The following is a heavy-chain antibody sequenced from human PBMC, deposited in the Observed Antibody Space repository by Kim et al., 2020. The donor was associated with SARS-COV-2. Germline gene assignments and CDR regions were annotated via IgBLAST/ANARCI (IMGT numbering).Heavy chain of an antibody. Sequence: LSLTCAASGFTFSSYAMHWVRQAPGKGLEWVAVISYDGSNKYYADSVKGRFTISRDNSKNTLYLQMNSLRAEDTAVYYCARAGSGSYYPLDYWGQGTLVTVSS. CDR2: ISYDGSNK. J-gene: IGHJ4*02. CDR3: ARAGSGSYYPLDY. V-gene: IGHV3-30-3*01. CDR1: GFTFSSYA. D-gene: IGHD3-10*01.